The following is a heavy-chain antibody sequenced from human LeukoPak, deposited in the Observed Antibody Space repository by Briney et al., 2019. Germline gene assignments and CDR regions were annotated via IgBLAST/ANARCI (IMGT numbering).Heavy chain of an antibody. CDR2: ISYDGSNK. D-gene: IGHD4-17*01. J-gene: IGHJ4*02. CDR3: ASLVSNSYYGAPLDY. CDR1: GFTFSSYG. Sequence: GGSLRLSCAASGFTFSSYGMHWVRQAPGKGLEWVAVISYDGSNKYYADSVKGRFTISRDNSKNTLYLQMNSLRDEDTAVYYCASLVSNSYYGAPLDYWGQGTLVTVSS. V-gene: IGHV3-30*03.